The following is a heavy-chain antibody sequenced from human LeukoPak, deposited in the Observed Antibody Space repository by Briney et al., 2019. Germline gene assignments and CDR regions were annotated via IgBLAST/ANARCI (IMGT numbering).Heavy chain of an antibody. CDR1: GSTFKNNA. CDR3: ARGLGYCTSTTCLLPFDY. CDR2: IHYDGSQI. Sequence: GGSLRLSCVASGSTFKNNAMPWVRKAPGKGLEGVAFIHYDGSQILYTDSVKGRFTVSRDNSMNTLYLQMNSLRAEDTAMYYCARGLGYCTSTTCLLPFDYWGQGTLVTVSS. D-gene: IGHD2-2*01. J-gene: IGHJ4*02. V-gene: IGHV3-30*02.